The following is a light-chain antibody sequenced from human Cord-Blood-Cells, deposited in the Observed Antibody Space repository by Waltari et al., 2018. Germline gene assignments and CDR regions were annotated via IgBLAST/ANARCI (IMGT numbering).Light chain of an antibody. J-gene: IGKJ3*01. CDR2: LGS. Sequence: DIVMTQSPLSMPVTPGEPASISCRPSQSLLHSNGYNYWDWYLQKPGQSPQLLIYLGSNRASGVPDRFSGSGSGTDFTLKISRVEAEDVGVYYCMQALQTPRTFGPGTKVDIK. CDR3: MQALQTPRT. CDR1: QSLLHSNGYNY. V-gene: IGKV2-28*01.